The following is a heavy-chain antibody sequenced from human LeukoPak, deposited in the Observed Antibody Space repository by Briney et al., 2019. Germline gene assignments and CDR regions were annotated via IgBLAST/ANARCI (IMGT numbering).Heavy chain of an antibody. CDR3: AKKSNGLWWQPSTNEYFQH. CDR1: GFTFSSYG. V-gene: IGHV3-30*18. D-gene: IGHD4/OR15-4a*01. Sequence: GGSLRLSCAASGFTFSSYGMHWVRQAPGKGLEWVAVIPYDGSNKYYADSVKGRFTISRDNSKNTLYLQMNSLRAEDTAVYYCAKKSNGLWWQPSTNEYFQHWGQGTLVTVSS. J-gene: IGHJ1*01. CDR2: IPYDGSNK.